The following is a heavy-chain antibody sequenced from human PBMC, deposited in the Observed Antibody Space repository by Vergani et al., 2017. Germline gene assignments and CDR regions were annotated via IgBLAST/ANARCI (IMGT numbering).Heavy chain of an antibody. V-gene: IGHV3-23*01. CDR1: GFTFSTYA. CDR3: AGPQGTSAYYYGVFDY. D-gene: IGHD3-22*01. Sequence: EVQLLESGGGLVQPGGSLRLSCAASGFTFSTYAMTWVRQAPGKGLEWVSTISSDGGSTYYADSVKGRFTISRDNSKNTLSLQMKSLTAEDPAIYYCAGPQGTSAYYYGVFDYWGQGILVTVSS. J-gene: IGHJ4*02. CDR2: ISSDGGST.